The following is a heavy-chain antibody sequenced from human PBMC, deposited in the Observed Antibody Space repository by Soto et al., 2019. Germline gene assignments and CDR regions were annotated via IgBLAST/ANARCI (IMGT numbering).Heavy chain of an antibody. V-gene: IGHV1-8*01. J-gene: IGHJ6*02. CDR1: GYTFTSYG. CDR2: MNPNSGNT. CDR3: ARVQLSVRGVIYYYYGMDV. Sequence: ASVKVSCKASGYTFTSYGINWVRQATGQGLEWMGWMNPNSGNTGYAQKFQGRVTMTRNTSISTAYMELSSLRSEDTAVYYCARVQLSVRGVIYYYYGMDVWGQGTTVTVSS. D-gene: IGHD3-10*01.